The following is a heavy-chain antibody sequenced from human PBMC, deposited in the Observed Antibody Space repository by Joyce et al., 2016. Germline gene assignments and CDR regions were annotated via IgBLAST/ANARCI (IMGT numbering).Heavy chain of an antibody. D-gene: IGHD3-22*01. J-gene: IGHJ4*02. CDR2: TSYHGHNN. V-gene: IGHV3-30*01. Sequence: QVQLVESGGGVVQPGRSLRLSCEASRYTFTQYAMHWVRQAPGRGLEVVAVTSYHGHNNFYADSVRGRFTISRDNSENTVHLQMNSLRPDDTAVYYCVRDYDTSGYSGGFDYWGQGTLVTVSS. CDR3: VRDYDTSGYSGGFDY. CDR1: RYTFTQYA.